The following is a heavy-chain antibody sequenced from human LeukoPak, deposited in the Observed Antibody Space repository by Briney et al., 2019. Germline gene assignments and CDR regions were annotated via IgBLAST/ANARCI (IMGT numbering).Heavy chain of an antibody. CDR2: IIPILGIA. Sequence: SVKVSCKASGGTFSSYAISWVRQAPGQGLEWMGRIIPILGIANYAQKFQGRVTITADKSTSTAYMELSSLRSEDTAVYSCARGYCSSTSCSNWFDPWGQGTLVTVSS. J-gene: IGHJ5*02. D-gene: IGHD2-2*01. CDR1: GGTFSSYA. V-gene: IGHV1-69*04. CDR3: ARGYCSSTSCSNWFDP.